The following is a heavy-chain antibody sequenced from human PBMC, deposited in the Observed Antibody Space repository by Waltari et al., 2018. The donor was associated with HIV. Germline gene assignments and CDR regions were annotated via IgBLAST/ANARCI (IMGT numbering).Heavy chain of an antibody. V-gene: IGHV3-15*01. D-gene: IGHD4-17*01. CDR2: IKSKTDGGTT. Sequence: EVQLVESGGGLVKPGGSLRLSCAASGFTFSNAWMSWVRQAPGKGLEWVGRIKSKTDGGTTDYAAPVKGRFTIARDDSKHTLDLQINSLKTEYTAVYYCTTSDYGDYPSVDYWGQGTLVTVSA. CDR3: TTSDYGDYPSVDY. J-gene: IGHJ4*02. CDR1: GFTFSNAW.